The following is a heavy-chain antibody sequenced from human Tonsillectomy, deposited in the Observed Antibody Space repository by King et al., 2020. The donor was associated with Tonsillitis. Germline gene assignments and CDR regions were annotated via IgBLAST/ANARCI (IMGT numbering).Heavy chain of an antibody. D-gene: IGHD6-19*01. J-gene: IGHJ4*02. CDR2: IYYSGTT. CDR3: ARHFRAGIAVAATPFDY. V-gene: IGHV4-39*01. Sequence: LQLQESGPGLVKPSETLSLTCSVSGGSISSSSYYWGWIRQPPGKGLEWIGSIYYSGTTYYNPSLKSRVTISVDTSKNQFSLNLSSVTAADTAVYYCARHFRAGIAVAATPFDYWGQGTLVTVSS. CDR1: GGSISSSSYY.